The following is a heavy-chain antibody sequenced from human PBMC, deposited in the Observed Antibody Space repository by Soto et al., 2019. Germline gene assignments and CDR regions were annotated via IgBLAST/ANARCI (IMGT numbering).Heavy chain of an antibody. J-gene: IGHJ4*02. D-gene: IGHD3-3*01. CDR1: GFTVSSNY. Sequence: PGGSLRLSCAASGFTVSSNYMSWVRQAPGKGLEWVSVIYSGGSTYYADSVKGRFTISRDNSKNTLYLQMNSLRAEDTAVYYCARAQDFYYDVWSGLALCYCAQGTLVTVSA. V-gene: IGHV3-66*01. CDR3: ARAQDFYYDVWSGLALCY. CDR2: IYSGGST.